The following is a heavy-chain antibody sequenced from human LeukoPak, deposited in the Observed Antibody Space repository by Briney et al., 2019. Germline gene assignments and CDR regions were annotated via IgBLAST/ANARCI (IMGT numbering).Heavy chain of an antibody. CDR2: IIPIFGTA. D-gene: IGHD5-24*01. CDR3: ARIRDGYNDAYDI. Sequence: ASVKVSCKASGGTFSSYAISWVRQAPGQGLEWMGGIIPIFGTANYAQNFQGRVTTTRDTSASTVYMELSSLRSEDTAIYYCARIRDGYNDAYDIWGQGTVVTVPS. J-gene: IGHJ3*02. V-gene: IGHV1-69*05. CDR1: GGTFSSYA.